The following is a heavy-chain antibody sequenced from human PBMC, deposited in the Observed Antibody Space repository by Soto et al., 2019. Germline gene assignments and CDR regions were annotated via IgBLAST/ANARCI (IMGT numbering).Heavy chain of an antibody. CDR2: ISTYNGNT. D-gene: IGHD3-22*01. Sequence: ASVKVSCKASGYTFTTYDISWVRQAPGQGLEWMGRISTYNGNTNYPQSLQGRLTMTTDTSTSTAYMELRSLRSDDTAVYYCARGDSSGYFYYYYGMDVWGQGTTVTVSS. J-gene: IGHJ6*02. CDR3: ARGDSSGYFYYYYGMDV. CDR1: GYTFTTYD. V-gene: IGHV1-18*01.